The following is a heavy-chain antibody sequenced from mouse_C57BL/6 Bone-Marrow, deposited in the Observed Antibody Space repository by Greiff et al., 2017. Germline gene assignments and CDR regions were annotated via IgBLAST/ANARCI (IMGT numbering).Heavy chain of an antibody. J-gene: IGHJ2*01. V-gene: IGHV1-81*01. CDR3: ARGDLLLRYYFDY. Sequence: QVQLQQSGAELARPGTSVKLSCKASGYTFTSYGISWVKQRTGQGLEWIGEIYPRSGNTYYNEKFKGKATLTADKSSSTAYMELRSLTSEDSAVYFCARGDLLLRYYFDYWGQGTTLTVSS. CDR2: IYPRSGNT. D-gene: IGHD1-1*01. CDR1: GYTFTSYG.